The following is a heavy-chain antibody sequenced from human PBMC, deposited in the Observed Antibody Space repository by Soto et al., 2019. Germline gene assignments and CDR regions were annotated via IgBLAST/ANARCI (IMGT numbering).Heavy chain of an antibody. V-gene: IGHV4-39*02. Sequence: QLQLQESGPGLVKPSQTLSLTCSVSGGSINYNSYHWGWIRQPPGQGLEWIGSIFYTGTTFYNPSLESRVTMSVDTSKNSFSLHLTYVTAADTAVYFCARLVVVAPVANVWGQGTLVTVSS. D-gene: IGHD2-2*01. CDR3: ARLVVVAPVANV. CDR2: IFYTGTT. CDR1: GGSINYNSYH. J-gene: IGHJ4*02.